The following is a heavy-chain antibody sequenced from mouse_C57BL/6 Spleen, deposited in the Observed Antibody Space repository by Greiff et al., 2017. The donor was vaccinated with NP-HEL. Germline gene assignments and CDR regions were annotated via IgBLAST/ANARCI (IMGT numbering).Heavy chain of an antibody. D-gene: IGHD3-3*01. CDR3: VRHRDYAMDY. Sequence: EVKLQESGGGLVQPKGSLKLSCAASGFSFNTYAMNWVRQAPGKGLEWVARIRSKSNNYATYYADSVKDRFTISRDDSESMLYLQMNNLKTEDTAMYYCVRHRDYAMDYWGQGTSVTVSS. J-gene: IGHJ4*01. V-gene: IGHV10-1*01. CDR2: IRSKSNNYAT. CDR1: GFSFNTYA.